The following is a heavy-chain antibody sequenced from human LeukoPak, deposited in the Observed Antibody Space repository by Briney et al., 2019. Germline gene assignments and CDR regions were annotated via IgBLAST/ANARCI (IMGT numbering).Heavy chain of an antibody. CDR1: GFTVSSNY. Sequence: GGSLRLSCAASGFTVSSNYMSWVRQAPGKGLEWVSVIYSGGSTYYADSVKGRFTISRDNSKNTLYPQMNSLRAEDTAVDYCARGGILGFYYFDYWGQGTLVTVSS. V-gene: IGHV3-66*01. J-gene: IGHJ4*02. CDR3: ARGGILGFYYFDY. D-gene: IGHD1-20*01. CDR2: IYSGGST.